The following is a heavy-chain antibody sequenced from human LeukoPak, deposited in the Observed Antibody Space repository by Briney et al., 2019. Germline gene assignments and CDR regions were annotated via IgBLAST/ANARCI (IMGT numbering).Heavy chain of an antibody. CDR1: RFTFSDYW. CDR2: IKQDGSEK. Sequence: SGGSLRLSCAASRFTFSDYWMSWVRQAPGKGLEWVANIKQDGSEKYYVDSVKGRFTISRDNAKNSLYPQMNSLRADDTAVYYCASAFPADGFFYWGQGTLVTVSS. CDR3: ASAFPADGFFY. V-gene: IGHV3-7*05. J-gene: IGHJ4*02. D-gene: IGHD5-24*01.